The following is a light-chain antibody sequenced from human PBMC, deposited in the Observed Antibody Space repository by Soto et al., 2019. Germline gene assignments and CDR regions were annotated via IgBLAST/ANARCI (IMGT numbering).Light chain of an antibody. J-gene: IGKJ3*01. CDR1: QTISSY. CDR2: AAS. V-gene: IGKV1-39*01. Sequence: DIQMTQSPSSLSASVGDRVTITCRASQTISSYLNWYQQKPGNVPKILIYAASSVQSGVPSRFSGSGSGTHFTLTISSLQPEDFATYYCQQSFSTPVTFGHGTKVDIK. CDR3: QQSFSTPVT.